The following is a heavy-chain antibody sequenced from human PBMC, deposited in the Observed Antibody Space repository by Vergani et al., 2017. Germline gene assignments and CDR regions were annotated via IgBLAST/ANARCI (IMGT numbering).Heavy chain of an antibody. CDR1: GGSISSSSYC. V-gene: IGHV3-23*01. CDR3: AKDTQGPTLGYCGGDCYSEGYFDL. J-gene: IGHJ2*01. CDR2: ISGSGGST. Sequence: LQLQESGPGLVKPSETLSLTCTVSGGSISSSSYCWGWIRQAPGKGLEWVSAISGSGGSTYYADSVKGRFTISRDNSKNTLYLQMNSLRAEDTAVYYCAKDTQGPTLGYCGGDCYSEGYFDLWGRGTLVTVSS. D-gene: IGHD2-21*02.